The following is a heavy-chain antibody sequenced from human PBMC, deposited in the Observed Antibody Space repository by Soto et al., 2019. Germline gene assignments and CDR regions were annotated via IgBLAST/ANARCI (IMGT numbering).Heavy chain of an antibody. V-gene: IGHV3-21*01. J-gene: IGHJ4*02. CDR3: ARILGSGSYSSL. CDR2: ISSSSIYI. D-gene: IGHD3-10*01. Sequence: PGGSLRLSCAASGFTFSSYSMNWVRQAPGKGLEWVSSISSSSIYIYYADSVKGRFTISRDNAKNSLYLQMNSLIAEDTAVYYCARILGSGSYSSLWGQGTLVTVSS. CDR1: GFTFSSYS.